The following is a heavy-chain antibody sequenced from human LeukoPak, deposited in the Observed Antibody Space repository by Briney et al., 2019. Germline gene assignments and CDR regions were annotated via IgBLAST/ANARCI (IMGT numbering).Heavy chain of an antibody. CDR1: GYSFTSYW. CDR2: VYPGDSDT. D-gene: IGHD3-10*01. CDR3: ARFGELFLYNWFDP. Sequence: GESLKISCKGSGYSFTSYWIGWVRQVPGKGLEWMGIVYPGDSDTRYSSSFQGQVTISADKSISTAYLQWRSLKASDTAMYYCARFGELFLYNWFDPWGQGTLVTVSS. J-gene: IGHJ5*02. V-gene: IGHV5-51*01.